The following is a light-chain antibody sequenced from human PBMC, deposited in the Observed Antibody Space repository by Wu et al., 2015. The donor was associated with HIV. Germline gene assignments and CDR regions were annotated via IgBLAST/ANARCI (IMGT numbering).Light chain of an antibody. J-gene: IGKJ3*01. CDR1: QSVSSNY. V-gene: IGKV3-20*01. Sequence: EIVLTQSPGTLSLSPGERATLSCRASQSVSSNYLAWYQQKPGQAPRLLIYGASSRATGIPDRFSGSGSGTDFTLTISRLGPEDFAVYYCQQYGSSPVTFGPGTKVDIK. CDR2: GAS. CDR3: QQYGSSPVT.